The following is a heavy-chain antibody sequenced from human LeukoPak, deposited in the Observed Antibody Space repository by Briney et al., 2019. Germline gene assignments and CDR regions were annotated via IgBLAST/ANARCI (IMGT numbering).Heavy chain of an antibody. D-gene: IGHD3-10*01. CDR3: ARDSSRVRYFDY. J-gene: IGHJ4*02. Sequence: SQTLSLTCTVSGGSISSGGYYWSWIRQHPGKGLEWIGYIYYSGSTYYNPSLKSRVTISVDTSKNQFSLKLSSVTAADTAVYYCARDSSRVRYFDYWGQGTLVTASS. V-gene: IGHV4-31*03. CDR2: IYYSGST. CDR1: GGSISSGGYY.